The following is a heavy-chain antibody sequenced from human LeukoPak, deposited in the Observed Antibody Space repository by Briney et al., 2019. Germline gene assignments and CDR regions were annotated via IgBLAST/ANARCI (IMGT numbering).Heavy chain of an antibody. CDR2: IVVGSGNT. Sequence: LVKVSCKATGFTFTSSVVQWLRQARGQRLEWIGWIVVGSGNTNYAQKFQERVTITRDMSTSTAYMELSSLRAEDTAVYYCAADSLYYFDYWGQGTLVTVSS. CDR1: GFTFTSSV. CDR3: AADSLYYFDY. J-gene: IGHJ4*02. V-gene: IGHV1-58*01.